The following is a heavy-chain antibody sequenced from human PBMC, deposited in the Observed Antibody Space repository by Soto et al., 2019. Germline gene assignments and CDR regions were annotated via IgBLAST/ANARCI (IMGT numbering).Heavy chain of an antibody. CDR1: GGTFSSYA. Sequence: GASVKVSCKASGGTFSSYAISWVRQAPGQGLELMGGIILIFGTANYAQKFQGRVTITADESTSTAYMELSSLRSEDTAVYYCAIPTTVIKYYYGMDVWGQGTTVTVSS. V-gene: IGHV1-69*13. CDR2: IILIFGTA. J-gene: IGHJ6*02. CDR3: AIPTTVIKYYYGMDV. D-gene: IGHD4-17*01.